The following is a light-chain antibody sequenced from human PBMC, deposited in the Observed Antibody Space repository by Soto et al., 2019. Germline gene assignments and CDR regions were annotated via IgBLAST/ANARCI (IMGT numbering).Light chain of an antibody. J-gene: IGKJ4*01. CDR2: DAS. Sequence: DIQMTQSPSTLSASVGDRVTITCRASQSISSWLAWYQRKPGKAPKVLIYDASSLESGVPSRFSGSGSGTEFTLTISSLQPDDFATYYCQQYKSKSLSFGGGTKVEIK. CDR1: QSISSW. CDR3: QQYKSKSLS. V-gene: IGKV1-5*01.